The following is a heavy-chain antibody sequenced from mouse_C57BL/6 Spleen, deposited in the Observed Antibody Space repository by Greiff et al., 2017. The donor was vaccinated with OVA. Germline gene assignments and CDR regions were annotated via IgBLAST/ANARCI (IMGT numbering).Heavy chain of an antibody. V-gene: IGHV10-1*01. CDR3: VRRDDGYLWDY. CDR2: IRSKSNNYAT. Sequence: GGGLVQPTGSLTLSCAASGFSFNTYAMNWVRQAPGKGLEWVARIRSKSNNYATYYADSVKDRFTISRDDSESMLYLQMNNLKTEDTAMYYCVRRDDGYLWDYWGQGTSVTVSS. CDR1: GFSFNTYA. D-gene: IGHD2-3*01. J-gene: IGHJ4*01.